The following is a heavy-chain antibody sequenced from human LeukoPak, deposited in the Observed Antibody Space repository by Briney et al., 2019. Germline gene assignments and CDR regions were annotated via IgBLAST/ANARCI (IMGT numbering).Heavy chain of an antibody. Sequence: GGSLRLSCAASGLTFSSYSMNWVRQAPGKGLEWVSSISSSSSYIYYADSVKGRFTISRDNAKNSLYLQMNSLRAEDTAVYYCARDLGSSYYDFWSGYYGIGYWGQGTLVTVSS. CDR3: ARDLGSSYYDFWSGYYGIGY. D-gene: IGHD3-3*01. CDR1: GLTFSSYS. V-gene: IGHV3-21*01. CDR2: ISSSSSYI. J-gene: IGHJ4*02.